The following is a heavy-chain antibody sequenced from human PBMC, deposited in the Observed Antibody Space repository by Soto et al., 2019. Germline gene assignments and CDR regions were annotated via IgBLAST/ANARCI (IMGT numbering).Heavy chain of an antibody. CDR1: GFTFSSYA. CDR3: AKDRRVGNGYNLVFDY. CDR2: ISFDGSNK. D-gene: IGHD5-12*01. Sequence: QVQLVESGGGVVQPGRSLRLSCADSGFTFSSYAMHWVRQAPGKGLEWVAVISFDGSNKYYADSVKGRFTISRDNSKNTLYLQMNSLRADDTALYYCAKDRRVGNGYNLVFDYWGQATLVTVSS. V-gene: IGHV3-30-3*01. J-gene: IGHJ4*02.